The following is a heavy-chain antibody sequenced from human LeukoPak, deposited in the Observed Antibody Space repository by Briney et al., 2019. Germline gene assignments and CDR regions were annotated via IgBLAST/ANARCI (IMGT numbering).Heavy chain of an antibody. V-gene: IGHV3-30*03. Sequence: GGSLRLSCAASGFTFSRYGMHWVRQAPGKGLEWVAVISYDGSNKYYADSVKGRFTISRDNSKNTLYLQMNSLRDEDAAVYYCARDTYRQWLTQGGYFQHWGQGTLVTVSS. CDR2: ISYDGSNK. J-gene: IGHJ1*01. D-gene: IGHD6-19*01. CDR1: GFTFSRYG. CDR3: ARDTYRQWLTQGGYFQH.